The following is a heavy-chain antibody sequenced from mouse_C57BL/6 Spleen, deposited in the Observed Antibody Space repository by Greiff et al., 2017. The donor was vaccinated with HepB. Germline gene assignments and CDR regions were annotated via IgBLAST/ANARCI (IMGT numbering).Heavy chain of an antibody. CDR1: GYTFTSYW. D-gene: IGHD1-1*01. J-gene: IGHJ2*01. Sequence: VQLQQSGAELVKPGASVKMSCKASGYTFTSYWITWVKQRPGQGLEWIGDIYPGSGSTNYNEKFKSKATLTVDTSSSTAYMQLSSLTSEDSAVYYCARGDYGSSGFDYWGQGTTLTVSS. CDR3: ARGDYGSSGFDY. CDR2: IYPGSGST. V-gene: IGHV1-55*01.